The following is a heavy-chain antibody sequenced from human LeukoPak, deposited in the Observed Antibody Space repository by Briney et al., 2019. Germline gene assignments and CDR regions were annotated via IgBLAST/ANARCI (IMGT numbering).Heavy chain of an antibody. CDR3: ARHAKAYGSSCDY. D-gene: IGHD6-13*01. J-gene: IGHJ4*02. Sequence: GESLRISCKGSGYSFTTYWISWVRQMPGKGLEWMGRIDPSDSYTNYSPPFQGHVTISADKSFSTAYLQWTSLKASDTAMYYCARHAKAYGSSCDYWGQGTLVTVSS. CDR1: GYSFTTYW. V-gene: IGHV5-10-1*01. CDR2: IDPSDSYT.